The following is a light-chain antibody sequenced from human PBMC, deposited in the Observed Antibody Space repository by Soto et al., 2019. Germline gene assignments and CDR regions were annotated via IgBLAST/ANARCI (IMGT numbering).Light chain of an antibody. CDR3: CSYAGSSTYV. Sequence: QSALTQPASVSGSPGQSITISCTGTSSDVGSYALVSWYQQHAGKAPKLMIYEGSKRPSGVSNRFSGSKSGNTASLTISGLQAEDEADYYCCSYAGSSTYVFGTGTKLTVL. CDR1: SSDVGSYAL. CDR2: EGS. V-gene: IGLV2-23*01. J-gene: IGLJ1*01.